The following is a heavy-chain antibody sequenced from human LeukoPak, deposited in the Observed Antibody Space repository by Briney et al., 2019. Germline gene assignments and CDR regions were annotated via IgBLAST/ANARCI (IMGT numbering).Heavy chain of an antibody. Sequence: GGSLRLSCVASGFTFSTYDMNWVRQAQGQGLELVSAITSTSNHINYADSVKGRSTISRDSANISLYLQMNSLRAEDTAVYYCARVYSASGYGSGYYDYWGQGTLVTVSS. CDR1: GFTFSTYD. CDR3: ARVYSASGYGSGYYDY. J-gene: IGHJ4*02. V-gene: IGHV3-21*01. D-gene: IGHD3-10*01. CDR2: ITSTSNHI.